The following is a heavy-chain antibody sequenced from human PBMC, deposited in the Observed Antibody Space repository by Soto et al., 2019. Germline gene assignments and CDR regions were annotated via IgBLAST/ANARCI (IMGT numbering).Heavy chain of an antibody. CDR1: GYTFTSYG. CDR3: ARDLRYYDFWSGYDY. V-gene: IGHV1-18*01. D-gene: IGHD3-3*01. J-gene: IGHJ4*02. Sequence: ASVKVSCKAPGYTFTSYGISWVRQAPGQGLEWMGWISAYNGNTNYAQKLQGRVTMTTDTSTSTAYMELRSLRSDDTAVYYCARDLRYYDFWSGYDYWGQGTLVTVSS. CDR2: ISAYNGNT.